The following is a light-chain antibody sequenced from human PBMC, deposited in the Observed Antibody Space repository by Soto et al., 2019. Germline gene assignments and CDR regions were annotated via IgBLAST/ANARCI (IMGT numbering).Light chain of an antibody. CDR2: KAS. V-gene: IGKV1-5*03. CDR1: QTISSG. CDR3: QRYGSYSEA. J-gene: IGKJ1*01. Sequence: DIQMTQSPSTLSGAVGDRVTITCRASQTISSGLAWYQQKPGKAPKLLMYKASTLKSGVPSRFSGSGSGTEFALPSSSLQPDDFATYYCQRYGSYSEAFGEGTKVEL.